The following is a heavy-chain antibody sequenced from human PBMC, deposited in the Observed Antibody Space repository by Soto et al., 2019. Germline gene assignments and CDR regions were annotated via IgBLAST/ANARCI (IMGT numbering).Heavy chain of an antibody. J-gene: IGHJ4*02. D-gene: IGHD3-22*01. CDR2: IYYLGNT. CDR1: GGSISSGSSY. CDR3: AGPFPYMSSDYHLNY. V-gene: IGHV4-39*01. Sequence: SETLSLTCTVSGGSISSGSSYWGWIRQPPGKGLEWIGSIYYLGNTYYNPSLGGRVSISVDTSKNQFSLKLKSVTAADTAVFYCAGPFPYMSSDYHLNYLGQGTLITVAS.